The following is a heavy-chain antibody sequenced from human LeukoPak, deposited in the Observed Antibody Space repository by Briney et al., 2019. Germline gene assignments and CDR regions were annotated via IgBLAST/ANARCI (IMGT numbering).Heavy chain of an antibody. CDR1: GGSFSGYY. D-gene: IGHD2-2*01. Sequence: PSETLSLTCAVYGGSFSGYYWSWIRQPPGKGLEWIGEINHSGSTSYNPSLKSRVTISVDTSKNQFSLKLSSVTAADTAVYYCARGQFSQKDIVVVPAAISGFDPWGQGTLVTVSS. V-gene: IGHV4-34*01. J-gene: IGHJ5*02. CDR2: INHSGST. CDR3: ARGQFSQKDIVVVPAAISGFDP.